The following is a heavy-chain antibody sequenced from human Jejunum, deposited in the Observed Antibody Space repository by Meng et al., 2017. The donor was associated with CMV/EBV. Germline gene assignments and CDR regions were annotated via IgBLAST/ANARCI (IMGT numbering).Heavy chain of an antibody. Sequence: TCTVSGGSISSYYWSWIRQPPGKGLEWIGYIYYSGSTNYNPSLKSRVTISVDTSKNQFSLKLWSVTAADTAVYYCASGGYNRPLDYWGQGTLVTVSS. CDR1: GGSISSYY. CDR3: ASGGYNRPLDY. D-gene: IGHD6-25*01. J-gene: IGHJ4*02. CDR2: IYYSGST. V-gene: IGHV4-59*01.